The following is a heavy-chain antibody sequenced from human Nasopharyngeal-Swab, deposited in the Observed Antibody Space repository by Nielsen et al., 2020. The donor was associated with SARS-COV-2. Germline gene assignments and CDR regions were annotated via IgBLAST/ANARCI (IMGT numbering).Heavy chain of an antibody. Sequence: WVRQAPGQGLEWMGIINPSGGSTSYAQKFQGRVTMTRDTSTSTVYMELSSLRSEDTDVYYCARDPITGTTEAENPPFDYWGQGTLVTVSS. V-gene: IGHV1-46*01. D-gene: IGHD1-20*01. CDR2: INPSGGST. J-gene: IGHJ4*02. CDR3: ARDPITGTTEAENPPFDY.